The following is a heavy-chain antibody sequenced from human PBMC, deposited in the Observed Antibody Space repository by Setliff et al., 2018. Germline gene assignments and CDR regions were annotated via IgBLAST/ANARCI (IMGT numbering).Heavy chain of an antibody. CDR2: VTDTGGRT. CDR3: ARDHRDGYNAPYYYYMDV. V-gene: IGHV3-23*01. Sequence: ETLSLSCVASGFTFSTYAMSWVRQTPGKGLEWLSTVTDTGGRTYYPDSVKGRFTISRDNSKNQLSLKLNSVTAADTAVYYCARDHRDGYNAPYYYYMDVWGKGTTVTVSS. J-gene: IGHJ6*03. CDR1: GFTFSTYA. D-gene: IGHD5-12*01.